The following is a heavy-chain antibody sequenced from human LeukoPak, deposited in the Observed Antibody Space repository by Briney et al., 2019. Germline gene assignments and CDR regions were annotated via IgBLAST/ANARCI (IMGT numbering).Heavy chain of an antibody. J-gene: IGHJ6*03. CDR1: GGSISSYY. V-gene: IGHV4-59*01. D-gene: IGHD3-3*01. CDR2: IYYSGST. CDR3: AGRNYDFWNDYYYMDV. Sequence: SETLSLTCTVSGGSISSYYWSWIRQPPGKGLEWIGYIYYSGSTNYNPSLKSRVTISVDTSKNQFSLKLSSVTAADTAVYYCAGRNYDFWNDYYYMDVWGKGTTVTVSS.